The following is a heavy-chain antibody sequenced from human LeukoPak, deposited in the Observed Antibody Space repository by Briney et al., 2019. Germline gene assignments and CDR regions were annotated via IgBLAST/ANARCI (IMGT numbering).Heavy chain of an antibody. CDR2: ISYDGSNK. Sequence: GGSLSLSCAASGFTFSSYAMHWVRQAPGKGLEWVAVISYDGSNKYYADSVKGRFTISRDNSKNTLYLQMNSLRAEDTAVYYCAREWGDIVLMVYALTPGMDVWGQGTTVTVSS. CDR3: AREWGDIVLMVYALTPGMDV. CDR1: GFTFSSYA. J-gene: IGHJ6*02. D-gene: IGHD2-8*01. V-gene: IGHV3-30-3*01.